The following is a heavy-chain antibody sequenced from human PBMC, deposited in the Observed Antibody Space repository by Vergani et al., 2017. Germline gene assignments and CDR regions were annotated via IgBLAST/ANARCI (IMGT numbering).Heavy chain of an antibody. CDR3: ARHTTYTDS. CDR1: EYSFGNYW. Sequence: EVELVQSGPEMRKPGESVKISCKGSEYSFGNYWIGWVRQMPGNGLEWMGIIYPADSDTRYSPSFQGQVTISADKSISTAFLQWDSLKASDTALYYCARHTTYTDSWGQGTLVTVSS. D-gene: IGHD1-1*01. J-gene: IGHJ4*02. V-gene: IGHV5-51*01. CDR2: IYPADSDT.